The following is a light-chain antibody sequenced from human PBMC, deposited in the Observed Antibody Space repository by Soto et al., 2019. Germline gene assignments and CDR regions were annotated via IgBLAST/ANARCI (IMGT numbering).Light chain of an antibody. CDR1: QSIGKY. J-gene: IGKJ4*01. CDR3: QQTYNTPLT. V-gene: IGKV1-39*01. CDR2: AAS. Sequence: MQMTQSTSSLSAYVGDRVSITYRASQSIGKYLSWFKQTPGNAPKLLIYAASGLQSGVPSRFSGSGSGTDFTLTINSLQREDFATYYCQQTYNTPLTFGGGTKVDI.